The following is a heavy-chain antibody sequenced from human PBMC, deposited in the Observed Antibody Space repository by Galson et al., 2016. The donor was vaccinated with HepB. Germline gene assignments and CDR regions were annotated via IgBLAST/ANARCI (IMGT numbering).Heavy chain of an antibody. J-gene: IGHJ6*02. CDR2: YVVAGNT. CDR3: ARGLRAGYYWSFDV. CDR1: GFSFGSYA. D-gene: IGHD1-26*01. Sequence: SLRLSCAASGFSFGSYAMHWVRQSMGKGLEWVSGYVVAGNTYYADSVKGRFTISREDGENSLYLQMNSLRAGDTAVYHCARGLRAGYYWSFDVWGQGTTVTVSS. V-gene: IGHV3-13*01.